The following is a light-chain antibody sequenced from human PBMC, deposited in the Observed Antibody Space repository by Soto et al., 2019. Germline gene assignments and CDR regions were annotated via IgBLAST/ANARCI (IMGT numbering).Light chain of an antibody. CDR3: QQYKNWPYT. CDR2: RAS. CDR1: QSVSSN. Sequence: EIVMTQSPATLSLSPGERATLTCRASQSVSSNLAWYQQKPGQAPRLLIYRASTRATGTPARFSGSGSGTGFSLTNTTLQSEDCAVYHCQQYKNWPYTFGQGTKLEI. V-gene: IGKV3-15*01. J-gene: IGKJ2*01.